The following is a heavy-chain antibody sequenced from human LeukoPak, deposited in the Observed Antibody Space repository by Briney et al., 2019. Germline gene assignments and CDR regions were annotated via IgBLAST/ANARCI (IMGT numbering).Heavy chain of an antibody. J-gene: IGHJ6*03. Sequence: ASVKVSCKASGYTFTSYDINWVRQATGQGLEWMGWMNPNSGNTGYAQKFQGRVTITRNTSISTAYMELSSLRSEDTAVYYCARGVGYCSSTSCWWRKHYYYYYYMDVWGKGTTVTISS. CDR3: ARGVGYCSSTSCWWRKHYYYYYYMDV. CDR1: GYTFTSYD. V-gene: IGHV1-8*03. CDR2: MNPNSGNT. D-gene: IGHD2-2*01.